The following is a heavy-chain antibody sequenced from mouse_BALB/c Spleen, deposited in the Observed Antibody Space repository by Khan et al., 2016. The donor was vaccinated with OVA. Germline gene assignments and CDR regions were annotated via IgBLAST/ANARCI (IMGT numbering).Heavy chain of an antibody. J-gene: IGHJ3*01. Sequence: QVQLQQPGPELVKPGASVKMSCKASGYSFTDYIISWVKRRTGQGLQWIGEIYPGSGSIYSNEKFKGKATLTADKSSNTAYMQLSSLTSEDSAVYFCARRDYGSSYPGFVYWGQGTLVTVS. D-gene: IGHD1-1*01. CDR1: GYSFTDYI. CDR3: ARRDYGSSYPGFVY. V-gene: IGHV1-77*01. CDR2: IYPGSGSI.